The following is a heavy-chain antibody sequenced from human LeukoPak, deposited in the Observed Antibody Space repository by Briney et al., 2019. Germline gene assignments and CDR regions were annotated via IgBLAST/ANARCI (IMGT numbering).Heavy chain of an antibody. CDR2: ISSSGSTI. CDR1: GFTFSSYE. CDR3: AREDYDSSGYSLYYYMDV. J-gene: IGHJ6*03. Sequence: GGSLRLSCAASGFTFSSYEMNWVRQAPGKGLEWVSYISSSGSTIYYADSVKGRFTISRDNAKNSLYLQMNSLRAEDTAVYYCAREDYDSSGYSLYYYMDVWGKGTTVTVSS. D-gene: IGHD3-22*01. V-gene: IGHV3-48*03.